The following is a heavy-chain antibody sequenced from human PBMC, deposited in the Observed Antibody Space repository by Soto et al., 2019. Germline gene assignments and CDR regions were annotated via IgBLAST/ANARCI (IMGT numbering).Heavy chain of an antibody. V-gene: IGHV4-30-2*01. Sequence: QLQLQESGSGLVKPSQTLSLTCAVSGGSISSGGYSWSWIRQPPGKGLEWIGYIYHSGSTYYNPSPKSRVPISVDRSKSHFSLKRSSVTAADTAVYYCARASTTVTTLDYWGQGTLVTVSS. CDR3: ARASTTVTTLDY. CDR2: IYHSGST. J-gene: IGHJ4*02. D-gene: IGHD4-17*01. CDR1: GGSISSGGYS.